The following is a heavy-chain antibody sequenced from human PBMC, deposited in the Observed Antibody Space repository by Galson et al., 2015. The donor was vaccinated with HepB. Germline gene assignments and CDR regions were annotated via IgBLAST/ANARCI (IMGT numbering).Heavy chain of an antibody. J-gene: IGHJ4*02. CDR3: VKSGITMVRGVIIDVPFDY. D-gene: IGHD3-10*01. CDR1: GFTFSSYA. CDR2: ISSNGGST. Sequence: SLRLSCAASGFTFSSYAMHWVRQAPGKGLEYVSAISSNGGSTYYADSVKGRFTISRDNSKNTLYLQMSSLRAEDTAVYYCVKSGITMVRGVIIDVPFDYWGQGTLVTVSS. V-gene: IGHV3-64D*06.